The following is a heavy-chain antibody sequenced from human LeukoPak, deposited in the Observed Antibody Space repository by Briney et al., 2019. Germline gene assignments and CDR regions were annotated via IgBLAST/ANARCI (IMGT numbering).Heavy chain of an antibody. V-gene: IGHV4-61*02. CDR2: IFTSGST. D-gene: IGHD6-19*01. J-gene: IGHJ2*01. CDR1: GGSISSGSYY. CDR3: ARALGVAVYWYFDL. Sequence: SETLSLTCTVSGGSISSGSYYWSWIRQPAGKGLEWIGRIFTSGSTKYNPSLKSRVTISVDTSKHQFSLKLSSVTAADTAVYYCARALGVAVYWYFDLWGRGTLVTVSS.